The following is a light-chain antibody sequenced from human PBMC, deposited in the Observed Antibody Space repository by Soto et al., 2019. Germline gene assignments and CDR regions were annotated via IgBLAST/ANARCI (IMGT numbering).Light chain of an antibody. V-gene: IGKV1-12*01. CDR2: AIS. J-gene: IGKJ4*01. Sequence: DIRMTQCPSSMYASVGDRVTITCRASQGVNRWLAWYQQKPGRAPNLLIYAISSLQNRVPSRFSGSGSGTDFTLTISSLQPEDSATYYCQQAKSFPLTFGGGTKVEI. CDR3: QQAKSFPLT. CDR1: QGVNRW.